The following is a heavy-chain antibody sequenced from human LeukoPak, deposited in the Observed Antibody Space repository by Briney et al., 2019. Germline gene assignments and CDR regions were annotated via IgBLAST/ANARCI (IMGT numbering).Heavy chain of an antibody. D-gene: IGHD1-1*01. CDR1: GFTFNNYA. CDR2: ISASGAKT. CDR3: SKDPVQHGNGLYWFDP. Sequence: GGSLRLSCAASGFTFNNYAVSWVSQAPGKGLDWVSGISASGAKTYYAESVKGRFTISRDNSWNTLYLQMTSLRIADTAVYYCSKDPVQHGNGLYWFDPWGQGTVVTVSS. J-gene: IGHJ5*02. V-gene: IGHV3-23*01.